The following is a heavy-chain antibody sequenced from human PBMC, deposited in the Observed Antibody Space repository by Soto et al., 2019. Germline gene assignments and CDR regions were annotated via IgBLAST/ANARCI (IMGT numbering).Heavy chain of an antibody. D-gene: IGHD6-13*01. Sequence: QVQLVESGGGVVQPGRSLRLSCAASGFTFSSYAMHWVRQAPGKGLEWVAVISYDGSNKYYADSVKGRFTISRDNSKNTLYLQMNSLRAEDTAVYYCATDHSISWYFGYYYGMDVWGQGTTVTVSS. CDR1: GFTFSSYA. V-gene: IGHV3-30-3*01. CDR3: ATDHSISWYFGYYYGMDV. CDR2: ISYDGSNK. J-gene: IGHJ6*02.